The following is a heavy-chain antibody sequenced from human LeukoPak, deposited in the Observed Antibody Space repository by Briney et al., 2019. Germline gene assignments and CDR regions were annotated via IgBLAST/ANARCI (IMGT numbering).Heavy chain of an antibody. Sequence: GGSLRLSCAASGFTFSSYWMHWVRQAPGKGLVWVSRINSDGSSTSYADSVKGRFTISRDNAKNTLYLQMNSLRAEDTAVYYCAKTYYYDSSGYPLDYWCQGTLVTVSS. J-gene: IGHJ4*02. V-gene: IGHV3-74*01. CDR2: INSDGSST. CDR1: GFTFSSYW. CDR3: AKTYYYDSSGYPLDY. D-gene: IGHD3-22*01.